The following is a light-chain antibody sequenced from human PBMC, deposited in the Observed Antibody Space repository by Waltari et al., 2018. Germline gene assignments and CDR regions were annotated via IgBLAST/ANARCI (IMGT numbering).Light chain of an antibody. CDR2: GAS. CDR3: QQSYNIPRT. V-gene: IGKV1-39*01. J-gene: IGKJ2*01. Sequence: DIEMTQSPSSLSASVGDRITITCRASHDVSTYLNWYKQRAGKAPKLLIYGASTLQTGVPPRFGGLGSGTNFTLRISSLQPGDFATYYCQQSYNIPRTFGQGTKVE. CDR1: HDVSTY.